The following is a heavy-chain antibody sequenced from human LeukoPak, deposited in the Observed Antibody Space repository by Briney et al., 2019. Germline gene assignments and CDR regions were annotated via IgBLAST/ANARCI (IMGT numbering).Heavy chain of an antibody. J-gene: IGHJ4*02. CDR1: GFTFSSYV. D-gene: IGHD3-22*01. V-gene: IGHV3-30*03. CDR2: ISYDGSNK. CDR3: ARDYYDSSGYLSKLFDY. Sequence: GGSLRLSCAASGFTFSSYVIHWVRQAPGKGLEWVAVISYDGSNKYYADSLKGRFTISRDNAKNSLYLQMNSLRAEDTAVYYCARDYYDSSGYLSKLFDYWGQGTLVTVSS.